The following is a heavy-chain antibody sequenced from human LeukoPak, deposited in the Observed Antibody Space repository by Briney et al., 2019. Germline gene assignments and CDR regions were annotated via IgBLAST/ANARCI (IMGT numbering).Heavy chain of an antibody. V-gene: IGHV3-23*01. Sequence: GGSLRLSCAASGFTFSSYAMSWVRPAPGKGLEWGSTISGSGGSSYYADSVKGRFTISRDNSKNTLYLQMNSLRAEDTAVYYCATIPYNWNYGDYWGQGTLVTVSS. J-gene: IGHJ4*02. CDR1: GFTFSSYA. CDR2: ISGSGGSS. CDR3: ATIPYNWNYGDY. D-gene: IGHD1-20*01.